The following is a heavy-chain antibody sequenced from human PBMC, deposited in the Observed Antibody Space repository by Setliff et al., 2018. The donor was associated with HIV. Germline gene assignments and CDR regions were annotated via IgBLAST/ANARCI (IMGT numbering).Heavy chain of an antibody. CDR3: ARFTVVRDY. Sequence: PSETLSLTCTVSGGSISTHYWSWIRQPPGKGLEWIGSFYYSGSTNNNPSLKSRVTISVDTSKNQFSLKLSSVTAADTAVYYCARFTVVRDYWGQGTLVTVSS. V-gene: IGHV4-59*08. CDR2: FYYSGST. J-gene: IGHJ4*02. D-gene: IGHD2-15*01. CDR1: GGSISTHY.